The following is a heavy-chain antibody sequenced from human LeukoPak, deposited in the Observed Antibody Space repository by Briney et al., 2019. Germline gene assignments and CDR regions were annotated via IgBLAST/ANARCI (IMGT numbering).Heavy chain of an antibody. D-gene: IGHD2-2*01. CDR1: GGSFSGYY. V-gene: IGHV4-34*01. J-gene: IGHJ1*01. CDR2: INHSGST. CDR3: ASLGYCSSTSCQGPQYFQH. Sequence: PSETLSLTCAVYGGSFSGYYWSWIRQPPGKGLEWIGEINHSGSTNYNPSPTSRVTISVDTSKHQFSLKLSSVTAADTAVYYCASLGYCSSTSCQGPQYFQHWGQGTLVTVSS.